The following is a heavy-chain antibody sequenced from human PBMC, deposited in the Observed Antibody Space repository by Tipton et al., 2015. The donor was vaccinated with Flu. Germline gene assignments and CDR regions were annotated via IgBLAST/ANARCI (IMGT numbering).Heavy chain of an antibody. Sequence: SLRLSCAASGFTFSDYYMSWIRQAPGKGLEWVAYISSSGSTIYYADSVKGRFTISRDNAKNSLYLQMNSLRAEDTAVYYCARGVAAIKGAFDYWGQGTLVTVSS. CDR3: ARGVAAIKGAFDY. V-gene: IGHV3-11*01. CDR2: ISSSGSTI. D-gene: IGHD5-24*01. CDR1: GFTFSDYY. J-gene: IGHJ4*02.